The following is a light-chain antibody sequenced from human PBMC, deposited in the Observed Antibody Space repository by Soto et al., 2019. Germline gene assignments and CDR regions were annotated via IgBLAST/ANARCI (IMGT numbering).Light chain of an antibody. CDR1: QSVSTS. J-gene: IGKJ1*01. V-gene: IGKV3-11*01. Sequence: IVLTQSPGTLALSPGERAALSCRASQSVSTSLAWYQHKPGQAPRLLIHHASKRAPGIPARFSGSASGIDFTLIISSVETEYVAVYYCQVGDGWTSFGQGTKVEIK. CDR2: HAS. CDR3: QVGDGWTS.